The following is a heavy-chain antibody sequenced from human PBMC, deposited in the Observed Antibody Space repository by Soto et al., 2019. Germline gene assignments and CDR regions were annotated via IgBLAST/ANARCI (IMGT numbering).Heavy chain of an antibody. CDR2: IYYSGRT. CDR1: GDSISSGNYY. Sequence: SETLSLTCTVSGDSISSGNYYWSWIRQPPGKGLEWIGYIYYSGRTYYNPSLKSRVTISVDTSKNQFSLKVRSVTAADTAVYYCARALYSGPRTFDFWGLGTLVTVSS. CDR3: ARALYSGPRTFDF. V-gene: IGHV4-30-4*01. J-gene: IGHJ4*02. D-gene: IGHD5-12*01.